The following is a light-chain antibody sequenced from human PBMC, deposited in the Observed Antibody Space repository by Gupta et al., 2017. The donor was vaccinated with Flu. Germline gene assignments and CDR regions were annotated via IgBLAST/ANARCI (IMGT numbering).Light chain of an antibody. V-gene: IGLV1-44*01. CDR1: SSNIGSNV. Sequence: QSVLTQPPSASGTPGQRVTIPCSGSSSNIGSNVVNWYQQLPGTAPKVLIYNNDQWASGVPDRFSGSKSGNSASLAISGLQSEDEADYYCAVWDDSLNGYVFGTETKVIVL. J-gene: IGLJ1*01. CDR2: NND. CDR3: AVWDDSLNGYV.